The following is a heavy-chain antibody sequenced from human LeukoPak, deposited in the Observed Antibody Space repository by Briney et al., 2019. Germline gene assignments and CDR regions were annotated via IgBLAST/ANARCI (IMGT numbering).Heavy chain of an antibody. V-gene: IGHV4-38-2*02. CDR1: HYSTSSNYY. CDR3: ARSSGYMSY. CDR2: IYHSGRT. Sequence: SETLSLTCTVSHYSTSSNYYCGCIRQPPGGGLEGIGSIYHSGRTYYNPSLKGRVTISVDTSKNQFSLKLTSVTAADTAVYYCARSSGYMSYWGEGTLVTVSS. D-gene: IGHD3-22*01. J-gene: IGHJ4*02.